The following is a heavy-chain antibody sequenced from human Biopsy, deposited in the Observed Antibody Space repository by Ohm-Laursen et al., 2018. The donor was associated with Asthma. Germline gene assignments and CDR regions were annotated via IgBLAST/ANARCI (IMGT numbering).Heavy chain of an antibody. D-gene: IGHD6-19*01. CDR1: GGTFSNFA. V-gene: IGHV1-69*13. J-gene: IGHJ6*02. CDR2: IMTVFGTT. CDR3: ARCQVGYSSGWSLLLKKIYYSGMDV. Sequence: GASVKVSCKAPGGTFSNFAISWVQQAPEQGLEWLGGIMTVFGTTNYAQTFQGRVTITADESTSTAYMEVTSLRSEDTAIYYCARCQVGYSSGWSLLLKKIYYSGMDVWGQGTAVTVSS.